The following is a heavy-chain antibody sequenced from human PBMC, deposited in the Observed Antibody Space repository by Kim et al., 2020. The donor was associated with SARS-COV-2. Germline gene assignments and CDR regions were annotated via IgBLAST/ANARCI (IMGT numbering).Heavy chain of an antibody. V-gene: IGHV3-7*03. D-gene: IGHD3-10*01. CDR2: MKEDGSDI. CDR1: GFSFSSYT. Sequence: GGSLRLSCAASGFSFSSYTMSWVRQAPGKGLEWVAKMKEDGSDINYVDSVKGRFTISRDNAKNSLFLQMNSLRVEDTAVYYCARGVRSRHDHWGQGTLVT. CDR3: ARGVRSRHDH. J-gene: IGHJ4*02.